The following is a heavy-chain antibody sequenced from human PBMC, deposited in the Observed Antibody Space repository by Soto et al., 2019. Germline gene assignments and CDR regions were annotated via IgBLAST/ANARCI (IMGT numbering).Heavy chain of an antibody. J-gene: IGHJ6*02. V-gene: IGHV5-51*01. Sequence: HGESLKISCKGSGYSFTSYWIGWVRQMPGKGLEWMGIIYPGDSDTRYSQSFQGQVTISADKSISTAYLQWSSLKASDTAMYYCASRIAARRDYYYGMDVWGQGTTVTVSS. D-gene: IGHD6-6*01. CDR1: GYSFTSYW. CDR2: IYPGDSDT. CDR3: ASRIAARRDYYYGMDV.